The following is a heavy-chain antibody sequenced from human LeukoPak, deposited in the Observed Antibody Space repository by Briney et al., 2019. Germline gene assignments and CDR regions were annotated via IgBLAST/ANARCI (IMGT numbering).Heavy chain of an antibody. V-gene: IGHV3-7*01. CDR2: IKQDRSEK. CDR3: ARDIGIAVAGTGDY. J-gene: IGHJ4*02. D-gene: IGHD6-19*01. Sequence: PGGSLRLSCAASGFTFSRYDMNWVRQAPGKGLEWVANIKQDRSEKYYVDSVKGRFTISRDNGKNSLYLQMNSLRAEDTAVYYCARDIGIAVAGTGDYWGQGTLVTVSS. CDR1: GFTFSRYD.